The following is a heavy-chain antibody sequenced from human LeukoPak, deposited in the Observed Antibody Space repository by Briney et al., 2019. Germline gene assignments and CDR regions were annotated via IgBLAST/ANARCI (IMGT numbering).Heavy chain of an antibody. CDR1: GGTFSSYA. CDR2: IIPIFGTA. V-gene: IGHV1-69*13. CDR3: AREPLSSSWPPDY. D-gene: IGHD6-13*01. Sequence: SVKVSCKASGGTFSSYAISWVRQAPGQGLEWMGGIIPIFGTANYAQKFQGRVTITADESTSTAYMELSSLRSEDTAVYYCAREPLSSSWPPDYWGQGTLVTVSS. J-gene: IGHJ4*02.